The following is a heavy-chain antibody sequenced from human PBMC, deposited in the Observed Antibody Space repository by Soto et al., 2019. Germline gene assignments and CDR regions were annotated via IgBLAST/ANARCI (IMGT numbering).Heavy chain of an antibody. CDR1: GFTFSTYA. Sequence: GGSLRLSCAASGFTFSTYAMNWVRQAPGKGLEWVSAISGSGGDTFYADSVKGRFTISRDNSIGTLYLQMSRLRTEDTAIYYCARPRGYGVFDAYDIWGQGAMVTVSS. CDR3: ARPRGYGVFDAYDI. CDR2: ISGSGGDT. J-gene: IGHJ3*02. D-gene: IGHD4-17*01. V-gene: IGHV3-23*01.